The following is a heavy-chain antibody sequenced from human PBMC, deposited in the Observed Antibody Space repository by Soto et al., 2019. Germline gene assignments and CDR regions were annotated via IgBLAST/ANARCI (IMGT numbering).Heavy chain of an antibody. CDR3: VRDYSSFPDV. D-gene: IGHD3-22*01. CDR1: GYSFTRYG. CDR2: ISPFKGNT. Sequence: QVQLVQSGAEVKKLGASVKVSCQTPGYSFTRYGVSWERQAPGQGLERIGWISPFKGNTKYAHHLRGKTTMTTDTSTNTASLEVSILTYDDTAVYFGVRDYSSFPDVWGQGTLVTVSS. J-gene: IGHJ4*02. V-gene: IGHV1-18*01.